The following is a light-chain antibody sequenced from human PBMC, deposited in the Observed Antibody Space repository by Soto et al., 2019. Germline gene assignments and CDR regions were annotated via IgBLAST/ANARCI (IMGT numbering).Light chain of an antibody. CDR3: QKYNNAPLT. V-gene: IGKV1-27*01. CDR1: QDISNS. J-gene: IGKJ4*01. CDR2: AAS. Sequence: DIQMTQSPSSLSASVGDRVTITCRASQDISNSLAWYQQKPGKLPNLLIYAASTLQSGVPSRFTVSGSGTEFTLTISSLQPEDIATYYCQKYNNAPLTFGGGTQVEIK.